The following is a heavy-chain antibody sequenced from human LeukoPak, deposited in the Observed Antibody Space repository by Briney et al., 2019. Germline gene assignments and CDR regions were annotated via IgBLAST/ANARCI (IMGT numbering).Heavy chain of an antibody. CDR1: GFALSSHW. J-gene: IGHJ6*02. CDR3: ARNNGMDV. Sequence: GGSLRLSCAASGFALSSHWMTWVRQVPGRGPKWVANVNRDGSETYYLDSVKGRFTISKDNAKNSLYLQMNSLRAEDTALYHCARNNGMDVWGQGTTVIASS. V-gene: IGHV3-7*03. CDR2: VNRDGSET.